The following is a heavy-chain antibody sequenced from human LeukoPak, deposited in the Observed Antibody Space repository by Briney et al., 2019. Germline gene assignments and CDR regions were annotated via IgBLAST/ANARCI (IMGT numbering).Heavy chain of an antibody. Sequence: PGGSLRLSCAASGFTFSSYEMNWVRQAPGKGLEWVSYISSSGSTIYYADSVKGRFTISRDNAKNSLYLQMNSLRAEDTAVYYCASVLYDILTGSYFDYWGQGTLVTVSS. CDR3: ASVLYDILTGSYFDY. J-gene: IGHJ4*02. D-gene: IGHD3-9*01. CDR2: ISSSGSTI. CDR1: GFTFSSYE. V-gene: IGHV3-48*03.